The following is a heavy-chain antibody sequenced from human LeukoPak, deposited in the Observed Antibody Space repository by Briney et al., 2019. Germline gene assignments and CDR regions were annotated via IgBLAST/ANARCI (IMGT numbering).Heavy chain of an antibody. CDR1: GGSISNTAYY. CDR2: LSYSGSP. CDR3: ARGAWDYGGHKPDY. V-gene: IGHV4-39*07. Sequence: SETLSLTCTVSGGSISNTAYYWGWIRQPPGKGLEWIGSLSYSGSPYYNPSLKSRVTISVDTSKNQFSLKLSSVTAADTAVYYCARGAWDYGGHKPDYWGQGTLVTVSS. J-gene: IGHJ4*02. D-gene: IGHD4-23*01.